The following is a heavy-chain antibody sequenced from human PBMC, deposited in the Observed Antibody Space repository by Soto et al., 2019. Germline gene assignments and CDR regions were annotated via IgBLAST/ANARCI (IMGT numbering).Heavy chain of an antibody. J-gene: IGHJ4*02. CDR3: AKSCGIVVVPAAPLGY. CDR1: GYTFTSYA. CDR2: INAGNGNT. Sequence: ASVKVSCKASGYTFTSYAMHWVRQAPGQRLEWMGWINAGNGNTKYSQKFQGRVTITRDTSASTAYMELSSLRSEDTVVYYCAKSCGIVVVPAAPLGYWGQGTLVTVSS. D-gene: IGHD2-2*01. V-gene: IGHV1-3*01.